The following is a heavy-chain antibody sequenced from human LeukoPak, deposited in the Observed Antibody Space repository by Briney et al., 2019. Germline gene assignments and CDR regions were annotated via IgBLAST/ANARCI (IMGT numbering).Heavy chain of an antibody. Sequence: GGSLRLSCAASGFTFSSYAMNWVRQAPGKGLEWVSSISDTGGTTYYTDSVKGRFTISRDNSKNTLYLQMNSLRAEDTAVYYCAKTISGYLDYWGQGTLVTVSS. CDR1: GFTFSSYA. D-gene: IGHD1-26*01. CDR2: ISDTGGTT. J-gene: IGHJ4*02. CDR3: AKTISGYLDY. V-gene: IGHV3-23*01.